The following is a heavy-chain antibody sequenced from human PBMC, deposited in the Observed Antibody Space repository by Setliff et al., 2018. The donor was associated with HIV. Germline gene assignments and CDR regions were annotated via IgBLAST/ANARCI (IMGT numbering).Heavy chain of an antibody. CDR2: ISYDGTNK. CDR3: AGXXXXXVQAD. CDR1: GFTFSSYG. V-gene: IGHV3-30*03. J-gene: IGHJ4*02. Sequence: GGSLRLSCAASGFTFSSYGMHWVRQAPGKGLEWVAVISYDGTNKYYADSVKGRFTISXDXSKNTVYLQMNSLRAEDTAVYYCAGXXXXXVQADWGQGTLVTVSS.